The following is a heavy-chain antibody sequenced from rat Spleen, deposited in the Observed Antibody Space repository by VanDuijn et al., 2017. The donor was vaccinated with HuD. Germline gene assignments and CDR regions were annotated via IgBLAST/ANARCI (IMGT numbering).Heavy chain of an antibody. V-gene: IGHV5-20*01. Sequence: EVQLVESGGGLVQPGRSLKLSCAASGFTFSDYYMAWVRQAPTKGLEWVASIRHDGGSTYYRDSVKGRFTISRDNEKSSLYLQMDSLRSEDTATYYCTTVSYGGGYWGQGTLVTVSS. CDR3: TTVSYGGGY. J-gene: IGHJ3*01. CDR1: GFTFSDYY. CDR2: IRHDGGST. D-gene: IGHD1-11*01.